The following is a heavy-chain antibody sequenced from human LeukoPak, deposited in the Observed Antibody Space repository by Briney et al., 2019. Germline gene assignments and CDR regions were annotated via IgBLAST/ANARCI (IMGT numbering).Heavy chain of an antibody. J-gene: IGHJ4*02. D-gene: IGHD1-26*01. CDR2: IKSKTDGGTT. CDR3: TTHGSKPHIVGAKSNLGLVAS. Sequence: KAGGSLRLSCAASGFTFGNAWMSWVRQAPGKGLEWVGRIKSKTDGGTTDYAAPVKGRFTISRDDSKNTLYLQMNSLKTEDTAVYYCTTHGSKPHIVGAKSNLGLVASWGQGTLVTVSS. CDR1: GFTFGNAW. V-gene: IGHV3-15*01.